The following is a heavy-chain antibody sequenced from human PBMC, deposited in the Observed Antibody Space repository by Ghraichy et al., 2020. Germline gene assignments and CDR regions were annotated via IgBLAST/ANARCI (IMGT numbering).Heavy chain of an antibody. CDR1: GGSFSGYY. J-gene: IGHJ1*01. CDR2: INHSGST. Sequence: SETLSLTCAVYGGSFSGYYWSWIRQPPGKGLEWIGEINHSGSTNYNPSLKSRVTISVDTSKNQFSLKLSSVTAADTAVYYCARGYGDQSRAEYFQHWGQGTLVTVSS. D-gene: IGHD4-17*01. V-gene: IGHV4-34*01. CDR3: ARGYGDQSRAEYFQH.